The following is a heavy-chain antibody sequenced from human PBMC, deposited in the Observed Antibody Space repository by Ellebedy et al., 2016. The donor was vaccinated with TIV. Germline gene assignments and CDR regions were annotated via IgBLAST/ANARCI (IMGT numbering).Heavy chain of an antibody. CDR1: GFTVSSNY. V-gene: IGHV3-66*01. CDR3: ARVDYGLAFHI. J-gene: IGHJ3*02. CDR2: IYSGGST. D-gene: IGHD3-16*01. Sequence: GGSLRLSCATSGFTVSSNYMSWVRQAPGKGLEWVSVIYSGGSTYYADSVKGRFTISRDNSKNTLYLQMNSLRADDTAIYYCARVDYGLAFHIWGQGTMVTVSS.